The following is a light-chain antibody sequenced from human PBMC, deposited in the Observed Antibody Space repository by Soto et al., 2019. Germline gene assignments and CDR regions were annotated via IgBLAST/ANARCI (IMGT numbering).Light chain of an antibody. CDR1: QGIKSA. CDR2: DAS. CDR3: QQHGTLPLT. Sequence: AIQLTQSPSSLSASTGDRVAISCRASQGIKSALVWYQQKPGKSPKLLVYDASSLEGGFPSRFSGSGYGTDFTLTITSLQPEDLATYYCQQHGTLPLTFGGGTKVDIK. V-gene: IGKV1-13*02. J-gene: IGKJ4*01.